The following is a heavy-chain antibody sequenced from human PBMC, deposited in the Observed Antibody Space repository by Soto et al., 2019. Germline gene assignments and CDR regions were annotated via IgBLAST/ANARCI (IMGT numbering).Heavy chain of an antibody. CDR2: IYSGGST. V-gene: IGHV3-53*01. D-gene: IGHD3-10*01. Sequence: GKGLEWVSVIYSGGSTYYADSVKGRFTISRDNSKNTLYLQMNSLRAEDTVVYQAEDGIRDRLRVSAFLLNRSSDL. CDR3: EDGIRDRLRVSAFLLNRSSDL. J-gene: IGHJ2*01.